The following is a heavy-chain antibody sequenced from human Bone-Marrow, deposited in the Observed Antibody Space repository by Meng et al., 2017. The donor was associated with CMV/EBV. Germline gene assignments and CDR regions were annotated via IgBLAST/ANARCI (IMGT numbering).Heavy chain of an antibody. Sequence: SLKISCAASGFTFDDYAMHWVRQAPGKGLEWVSGISWNSGSIGYADSVKGRFTISRDNAKNSLYLQMNSLRAEDTAVYYCAKDQVLRYFDWLFYGMDVWGQGTTVTVSS. D-gene: IGHD3-9*01. CDR1: GFTFDDYA. CDR2: ISWNSGSI. CDR3: AKDQVLRYFDWLFYGMDV. J-gene: IGHJ6*02. V-gene: IGHV3-9*01.